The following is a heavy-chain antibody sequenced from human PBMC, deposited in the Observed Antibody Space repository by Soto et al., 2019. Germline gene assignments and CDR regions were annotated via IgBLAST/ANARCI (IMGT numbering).Heavy chain of an antibody. J-gene: IGHJ3*02. CDR1: GFTFSSYS. CDR3: ATAAGSAVVAFDI. V-gene: IGHV3-21*01. CDR2: ISSSSSYI. D-gene: IGHD3-10*01. Sequence: SLRLSCAASGFTFSSYSMNWVRQAPGKGLEWVSSISSSSSYIYYADSVKGRFTISRDNAKNSLYLQMNSLRAEDTAVYYCATAAGSAVVAFDIWGQGTMVTVSS.